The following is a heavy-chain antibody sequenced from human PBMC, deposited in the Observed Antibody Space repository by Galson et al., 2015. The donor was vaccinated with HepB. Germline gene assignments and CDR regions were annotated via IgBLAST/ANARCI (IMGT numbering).Heavy chain of an antibody. D-gene: IGHD2-2*02. V-gene: IGHV1-18*01. J-gene: IGHJ4*02. CDR1: GYIFTSYG. CDR2: ISVYTGNT. CDR3: ARVGGTPGPRYCSSTSCYTFDY. Sequence: SVKVSCKASGYIFTSYGISWVRQAPGQGLEWMGWISVYTGNTNYAQNLQGRVTMTTDTSTSTAYMELRSLRSDDTAVYYCARVGGTPGPRYCSSTSCYTFDYWGQGTLVTVSS.